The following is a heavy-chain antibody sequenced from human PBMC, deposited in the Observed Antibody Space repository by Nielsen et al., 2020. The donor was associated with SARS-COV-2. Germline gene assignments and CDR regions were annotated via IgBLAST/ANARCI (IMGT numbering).Heavy chain of an antibody. V-gene: IGHV3-30*12. J-gene: IGHJ3*01. Sequence: GESLKISCAASGFTFSSYGMHWVRQAPGKGLEWVAVISYDGSNKYYADSVRGRFTISRDNAKKSVYLQMHSLRAEDTAVYYCTRDLYDYIWGNFWGQGTMVTVSS. CDR2: ISYDGSNK. CDR1: GFTFSSYG. D-gene: IGHD3-16*01. CDR3: TRDLYDYIWGNF.